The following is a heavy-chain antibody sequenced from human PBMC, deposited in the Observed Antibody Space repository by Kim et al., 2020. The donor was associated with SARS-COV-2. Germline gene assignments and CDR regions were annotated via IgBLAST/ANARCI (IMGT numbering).Heavy chain of an antibody. D-gene: IGHD3-22*01. CDR2: INPNSGGR. Sequence: ASVKVSCKASGYTFTGYYMHWVRQAPGQGLEWMGRINPNSGGRNYAQKFQGRVTMTRDTSISTAYMELSRLRSDDTAVYYCARSDPPSYYYDSSGYSGPEDYYYYYYGMDVWGQGTTVTVSS. J-gene: IGHJ6*02. V-gene: IGHV1-2*06. CDR3: ARSDPPSYYYDSSGYSGPEDYYYYYYGMDV. CDR1: GYTFTGYY.